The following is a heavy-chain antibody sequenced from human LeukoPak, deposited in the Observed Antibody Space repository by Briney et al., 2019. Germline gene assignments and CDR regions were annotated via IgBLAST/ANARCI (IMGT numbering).Heavy chain of an antibody. CDR3: ARVAVSGPTGWFDS. Sequence: GSLRRSCAGSGFALKSYSLSWVRQAPGKGLEWVSSISSTSAYIYYADSVKGRFTISRDNVDNVVYLQMNSLGAEDTAVYYCARVAVSGPTGWFDSWGQGTLVIVSS. J-gene: IGHJ5*01. D-gene: IGHD2-8*02. CDR2: ISSTSAYI. CDR1: GFALKSYS. V-gene: IGHV3-21*01.